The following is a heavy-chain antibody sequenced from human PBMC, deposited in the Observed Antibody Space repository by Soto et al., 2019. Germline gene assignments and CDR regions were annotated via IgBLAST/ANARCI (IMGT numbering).Heavy chain of an antibody. CDR1: GYTFTGYY. CDR2: INPSSGGT. Sequence: ASVKVSCKASGYTFTGYYMHWVRQAPGQGLEWMGWINPSSGGTNHAQKFQGRVTMTRDTSISTAYMELSRLRSDDTAVYYCARVSGGSYAVRYYYYSMDVWGQASTVTVSS. V-gene: IGHV1-2*02. D-gene: IGHD1-26*01. J-gene: IGHJ6*02. CDR3: ARVSGGSYAVRYYYYSMDV.